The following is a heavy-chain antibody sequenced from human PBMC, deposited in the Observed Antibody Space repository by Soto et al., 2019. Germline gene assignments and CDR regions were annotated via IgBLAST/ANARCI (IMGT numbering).Heavy chain of an antibody. CDR1: GGYLYDYY. D-gene: IGHD6-13*01. V-gene: IGHV4-59*08. CDR2: IYYSGNT. Sequence: SDTLSLTCTVAGGYLYDYYWGWIRQPPGKGQEWIGSIYYSGNTYYNPFFRSRVTLSVDTSRNQFSLRLSSPTAADTALYYCARTHFYNNNWYFSYWGQGALVTVSS. J-gene: IGHJ4*02. CDR3: ARTHFYNNNWYFSY.